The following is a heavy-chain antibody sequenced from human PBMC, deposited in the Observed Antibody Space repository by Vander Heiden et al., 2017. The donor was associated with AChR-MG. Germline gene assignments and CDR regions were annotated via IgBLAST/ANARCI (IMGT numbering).Heavy chain of an antibody. CDR2: INPSSSNI. D-gene: IGHD4-17*01. CDR1: GSIFSTYH. CDR3: ARGVGYGDWYYFDH. V-gene: IGHV3-21*01. Sequence: EVLLLESGGGLVKPGGSLRLSCTASGSIFSTYHLNWVRQAPGKGLEWVASINPSSSNIHYSDSMKGRFTISRDNAENSLYLQVNSLRPEDTAVYFCARGVGYGDWYYFDHWGQGTLVTVSS. J-gene: IGHJ4*02.